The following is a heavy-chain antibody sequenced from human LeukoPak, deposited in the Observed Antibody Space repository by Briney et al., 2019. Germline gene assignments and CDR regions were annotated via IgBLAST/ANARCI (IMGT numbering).Heavy chain of an antibody. D-gene: IGHD2-8*01. J-gene: IGHJ3*02. Sequence: SETLSLTCAVSGGSISSGSFSWTWIRQPPGKGLEWIGYMYHSGSTSYNPSLKSRVTISLDASKNQFSLNLSSVTAADTAVYYCARGDGPSDAFDIWGQGTLVTVSS. CDR1: GGSISSGSFS. CDR2: MYHSGST. V-gene: IGHV4-30-2*01. CDR3: ARGDGPSDAFDI.